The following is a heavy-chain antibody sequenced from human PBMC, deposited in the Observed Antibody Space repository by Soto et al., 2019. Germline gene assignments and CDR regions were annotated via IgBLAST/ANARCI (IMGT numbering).Heavy chain of an antibody. CDR2: SFSSGGT. CDR3: ARDREPDGIWTFDS. D-gene: IGHD3-9*01. V-gene: IGHV3-53*01. Sequence: GGLRLSCAAFGFTLDKYTMGWVRQAPGKGLEWVAESFSSGGTQYADSVKGRFTISRDNSRNMVFLQMNGLRVEDTALYYCARDREPDGIWTFDSWGQGALVTVSS. J-gene: IGHJ4*02. CDR1: GFTLDKYT.